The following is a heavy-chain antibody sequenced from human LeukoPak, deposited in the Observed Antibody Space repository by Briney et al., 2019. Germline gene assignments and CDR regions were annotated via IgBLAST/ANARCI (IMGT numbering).Heavy chain of an antibody. Sequence: GGSLRLSCAASGFTFSSYAMHWVRQAPGKGLECVSAISTNGGSTFYANSVKGRFTISRDNSKNTLYLQMGSLRAEDMAVYYCAREDRGWLEQYYYYGMDVWGQGTTVTVSS. CDR2: ISTNGGST. D-gene: IGHD1/OR15-1a*01. J-gene: IGHJ6*02. CDR3: AREDRGWLEQYYYYGMDV. V-gene: IGHV3-64*01. CDR1: GFTFSSYA.